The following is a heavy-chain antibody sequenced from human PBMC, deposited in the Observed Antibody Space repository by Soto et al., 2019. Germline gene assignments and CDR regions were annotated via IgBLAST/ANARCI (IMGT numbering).Heavy chain of an antibody. Sequence: ASVKVSCKASGYTFTSYAMHWVRQAPGQRLEWMGWINAGNGNTKYAQKLQGRVTMTTDTSTSTAYMELRSLRSDDTAVYYCARDKENYGSGSYWFDPWGQGTLVTVSS. D-gene: IGHD3-10*01. V-gene: IGHV1-3*01. CDR1: GYTFTSYA. CDR3: ARDKENYGSGSYWFDP. J-gene: IGHJ5*02. CDR2: INAGNGNT.